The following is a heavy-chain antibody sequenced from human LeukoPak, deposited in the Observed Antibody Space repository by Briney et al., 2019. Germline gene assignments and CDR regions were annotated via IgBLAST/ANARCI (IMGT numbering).Heavy chain of an antibody. CDR3: AREGPLAVAYNWFDP. V-gene: IGHV4-4*07. D-gene: IGHD6-19*01. CDR2: IYTSGST. J-gene: IGHJ5*02. Sequence: SETLSLTCTVSGGSISSYYWSWIRQPAGKGLEWIGRIYTSGSTNYNPSLKSRVTMSVDTSKNQFSLKLSSVTAADTAVYYCAREGPLAVAYNWFDPWGQGTLDTVSS. CDR1: GGSISSYY.